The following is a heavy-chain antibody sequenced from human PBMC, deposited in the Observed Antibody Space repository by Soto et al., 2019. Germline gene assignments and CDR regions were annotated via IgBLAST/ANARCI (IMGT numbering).Heavy chain of an antibody. D-gene: IGHD6-25*01. J-gene: IGHJ4*02. Sequence: EVQLVESGGGLVQPGGSLRLSCAASGFTFSSYSMNWVRQAPGKGLEWVSYISSSSSTIYYADSVKGRFTISRGNAKDPLYLQMNSLRAEDTAVYYCARKRPGYYFDYWGQGTLVTVSS. V-gene: IGHV3-48*01. CDR1: GFTFSSYS. CDR2: ISSSSSTI. CDR3: ARKRPGYYFDY.